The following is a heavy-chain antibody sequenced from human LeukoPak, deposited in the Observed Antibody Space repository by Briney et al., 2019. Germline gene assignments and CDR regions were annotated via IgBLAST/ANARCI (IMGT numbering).Heavy chain of an antibody. J-gene: IGHJ4*02. CDR1: GFTFSSYS. Sequence: GGSLRLSCAASGFTFSSYSMNWVRQAPGKGLEWVSSISSSSSYIYYADSMKGRFTISRDNAMNSLYLQMNSLRAEDTAVYYCARAPTGGYSSSSTAHFDYWGQGTLVTVSS. D-gene: IGHD6-6*01. V-gene: IGHV3-21*01. CDR2: ISSSSSYI. CDR3: ARAPTGGYSSSSTAHFDY.